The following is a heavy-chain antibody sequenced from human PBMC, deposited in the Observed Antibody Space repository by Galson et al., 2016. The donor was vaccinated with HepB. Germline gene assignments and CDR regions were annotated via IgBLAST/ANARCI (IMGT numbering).Heavy chain of an antibody. J-gene: IGHJ4*02. CDR1: GGSISSVGYF. D-gene: IGHD3-3*01. CDR3: TRQFDYDFWGGYSGNFDY. V-gene: IGHV4-31*03. Sequence: TLSLTCTVSGGSISSVGYFWSWVRQRPGKGLEWIGYIYFNGSTYFSPSLRSRVAITKDTSKHQFYLSLTSVTAADTAVYYCTRQFDYDFWGGYSGNFDYWGQGTLVTVSS. CDR2: IYFNGST.